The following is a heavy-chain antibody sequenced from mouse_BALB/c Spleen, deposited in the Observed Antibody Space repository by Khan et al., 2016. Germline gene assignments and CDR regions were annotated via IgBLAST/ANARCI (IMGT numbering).Heavy chain of an antibody. D-gene: IGHD2-2*01. CDR3: ARDGWGSYAMDD. CDR1: GFSIIAYG. CDR2: IWGDGST. Sequence: QVQLKESGPGLVAPSQSLSITCTVSGFSIIAYGVNWVRQPPGKGLVWQGMIWGDGSTDYNSALKSRLNFTQDNSKSPAFIKNDCLQADDTANYYCARDGWGSYAMDDWGQGTSVTISS. J-gene: IGHJ4*01. V-gene: IGHV2-6-7*01.